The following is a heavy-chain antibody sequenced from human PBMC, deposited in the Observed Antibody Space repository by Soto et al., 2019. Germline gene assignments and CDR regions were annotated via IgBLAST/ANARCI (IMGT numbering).Heavy chain of an antibody. V-gene: IGHV3-30-3*01. Sequence: VGSLRLSCAASGFTFSSYAMHWVRQAPGKGLEWVAVISYDGSNKYYADSVKGRFTISRDNSKNTLYLQMNSLRAEDTAVYYCARDSGPGLWDNWFDPWGQGTLVTVSS. CDR1: GFTFSSYA. CDR2: ISYDGSNK. CDR3: ARDSGPGLWDNWFDP. J-gene: IGHJ5*02. D-gene: IGHD1-26*01.